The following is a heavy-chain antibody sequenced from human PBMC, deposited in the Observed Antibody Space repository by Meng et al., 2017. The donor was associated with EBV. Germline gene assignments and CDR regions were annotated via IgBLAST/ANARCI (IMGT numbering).Heavy chain of an antibody. CDR2: IYYTGST. J-gene: IGHJ5*02. CDR3: ARGDYTNYPRWFDT. D-gene: IGHD4-11*01. V-gene: IGHV4-61*01. CDR1: GGFVNNESYY. Sequence: QVQLQESGPGLVKPSXXLSLTXPVSGGFVNNESYYWGWIRQPPGKGLEYIGYIYYTGSTNYNSSLKSRVTISLDKSKNQFSLKLTSLTAADTAIYYCARGDYTNYPRWFDTWGQGTRVTVSS.